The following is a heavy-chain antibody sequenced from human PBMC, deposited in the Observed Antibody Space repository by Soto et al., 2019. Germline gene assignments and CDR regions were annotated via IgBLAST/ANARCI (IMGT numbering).Heavy chain of an antibody. CDR1: GYTFTSYG. J-gene: IGHJ6*02. Sequence: ASVKVSCKASGYTFTSYGISWVRQAPGQGLERMGLISAYNGNTNYAQKLQGTVTMTTDTSTSTAYMELRSLRSHDTAVYYCSRRSTRGFYYYCGMDVWGHGTTVAVS. V-gene: IGHV1-18*04. D-gene: IGHD1-1*01. CDR2: ISAYNGNT. CDR3: SRRSTRGFYYYCGMDV.